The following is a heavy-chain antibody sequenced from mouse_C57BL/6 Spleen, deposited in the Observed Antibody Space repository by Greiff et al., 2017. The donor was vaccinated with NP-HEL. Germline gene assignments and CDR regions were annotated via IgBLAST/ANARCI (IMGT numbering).Heavy chain of an antibody. CDR1: GFTFNTYA. D-gene: IGHD1-1*01. J-gene: IGHJ1*03. CDR2: IRRKSSNYAT. V-gene: IGHV10-3*01. CDR3: VRGYSSSVYFDV. Sequence: EVQLVESGGGLVQPKGSLKLSCAASGFTFNTYAMHWVRQAPGKGLEWVARIRRKSSNYATYYADSVKDRFTISRDVSQSMLYLQMNNLKTEDTAMYYCVRGYSSSVYFDVWGTGTTVTVSS.